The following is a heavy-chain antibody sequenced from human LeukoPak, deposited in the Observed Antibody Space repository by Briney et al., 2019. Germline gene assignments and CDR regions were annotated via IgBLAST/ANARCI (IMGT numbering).Heavy chain of an antibody. CDR1: GGSISSYY. CDR3: ARETHGGPGY. V-gene: IGHV4-59*01. J-gene: IGHJ4*02. Sequence: WETLSLTCTVSGGSISSYYWSWIRQPPGKGLEWIGYIYYSGSTNYNPSLKSRVTISVDTSKNQFSLKLSSVTAADTAVYYCARETHGGPGYWGQGTLVTVSS. CDR2: IYYSGST. D-gene: IGHD6-25*01.